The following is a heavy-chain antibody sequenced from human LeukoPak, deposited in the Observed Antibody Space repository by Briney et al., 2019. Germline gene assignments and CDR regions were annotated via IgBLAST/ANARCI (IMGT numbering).Heavy chain of an antibody. CDR3: ARYVTTVTPGDY. J-gene: IGHJ4*02. CDR1: GYSFTGYY. Sequence: GASVKVSCKASGYSFTGYYMHWVRQAPGQGLEWMGWINPNSGATNYAQRFQGRVTVTRDTSISTAYMELSRLRSDDTAVYYCARYVTTVTPGDYWGQGTLVTVSS. D-gene: IGHD4-17*01. CDR2: INPNSGAT. V-gene: IGHV1-2*02.